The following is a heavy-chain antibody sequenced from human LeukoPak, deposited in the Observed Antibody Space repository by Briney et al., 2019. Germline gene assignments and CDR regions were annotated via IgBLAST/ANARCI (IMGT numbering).Heavy chain of an antibody. J-gene: IGHJ4*02. D-gene: IGHD3-22*01. CDR2: IYPGDSDT. Sequence: GESLKISCKGSGYSFTSYWIGWVRQMPGKGLEWMGIIYPGDSDTRYSPSLQGQVTISADTSISTAYLQWSSLKASDTAMYYCARTYHHYYDSSGYYGYWGQGTLVTVSS. CDR3: ARTYHHYYDSSGYYGY. V-gene: IGHV5-51*01. CDR1: GYSFTSYW.